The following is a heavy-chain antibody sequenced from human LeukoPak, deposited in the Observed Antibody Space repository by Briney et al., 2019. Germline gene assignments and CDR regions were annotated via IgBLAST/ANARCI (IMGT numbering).Heavy chain of an antibody. V-gene: IGHV4-30-4*08. CDR3: ARALGYCSSTSCLGTRTPWYFDL. J-gene: IGHJ2*01. D-gene: IGHD2-2*01. Sequence: TLSLTCTVSGGSISSGDYYWSWIRQPPGKGLEWIGYIYYSGSTYYNPSLKSRVTISVDTSKNQFSLKLSSVTAADTAVYYCARALGYCSSTSCLGTRTPWYFDLWGRGTLVTVSS. CDR1: GGSISSGDYY. CDR2: IYYSGST.